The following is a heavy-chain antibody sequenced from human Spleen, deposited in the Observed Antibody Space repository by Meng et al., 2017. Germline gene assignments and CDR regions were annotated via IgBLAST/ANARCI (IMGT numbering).Heavy chain of an antibody. CDR2: IYQSGST. CDR3: ATTNRQSDDPYFDY. CDR1: GGSISSYY. Sequence: GSLRLSCTVSGGSISSYYWGWIRQPPGKGLEWIGSIYQSGSTYYNPSLKSRVTISVDTSNNHFSLKLSSVTAADTAVYYCATTNRQSDDPYFDYWGQGTLVTVSS. J-gene: IGHJ4*02. V-gene: IGHV4-38-2*02. D-gene: IGHD5-24*01.